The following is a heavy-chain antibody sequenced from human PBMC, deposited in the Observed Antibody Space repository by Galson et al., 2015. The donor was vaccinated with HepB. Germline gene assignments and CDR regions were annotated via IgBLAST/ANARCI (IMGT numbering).Heavy chain of an antibody. CDR2: IRYDGRNK. D-gene: IGHD6-13*01. Sequence: SLRLSCAASGFTFSSYGMHWVRQAPGKGLEWVAFIRYDGRNKYYADSVKGRFTISRDNSRNTLYLQMNGLRSDDTAVYYCARDGGASWYEGNDYWGQGTLVCVSS. V-gene: IGHV3-30*02. CDR3: ARDGGASWYEGNDY. J-gene: IGHJ4*02. CDR1: GFTFSSYG.